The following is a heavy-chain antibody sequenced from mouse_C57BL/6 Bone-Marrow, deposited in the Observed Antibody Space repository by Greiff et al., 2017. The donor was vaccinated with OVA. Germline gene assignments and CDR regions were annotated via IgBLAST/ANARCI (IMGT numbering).Heavy chain of an antibody. D-gene: IGHD2-4*01. V-gene: IGHV1-19*01. Sequence: EVKLQQSGPVLVKPGASVKMSCKASGYTFTDYYMNWVKQSHGKSLEWIGVINPYNGGTSYNQKFKGKATMTVDKSSSTAYMELNSLTSEDSAVYYCARSYYDYYFDYWGQGTTLTVSS. J-gene: IGHJ2*01. CDR3: ARSYYDYYFDY. CDR2: INPYNGGT. CDR1: GYTFTDYY.